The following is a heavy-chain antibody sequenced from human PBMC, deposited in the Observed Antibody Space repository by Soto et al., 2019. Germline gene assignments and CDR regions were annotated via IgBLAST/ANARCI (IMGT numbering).Heavy chain of an antibody. D-gene: IGHD2-2*02. CDR1: GYTFTGYY. CDR3: ARDKRSRYCSSTSCYIYYYGMDV. Sequence: ASVKVSCKASGYTFTGYYMHWVRQAPGQGLEWMGWINPNSGGTNYAQKFQGWVTMTRDTSISTAYMELSRLRSDDTAVHYCARDKRSRYCSSTSCYIYYYGMDVWGQGTTVTVSS. J-gene: IGHJ6*02. CDR2: INPNSGGT. V-gene: IGHV1-2*04.